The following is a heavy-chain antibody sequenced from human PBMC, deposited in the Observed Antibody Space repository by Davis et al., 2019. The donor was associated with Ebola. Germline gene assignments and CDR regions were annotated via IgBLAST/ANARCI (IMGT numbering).Heavy chain of an antibody. CDR1: GYTFTSYY. J-gene: IGHJ4*02. D-gene: IGHD3-22*01. Sequence: MPGESLKISCKASGYTFTSYYMHWVRQAPGQGLEWMGIINPSGGSTSYAQKFQGRVTMTRDTSTSTVYMELSSLRSEDTAVYYCARRGYYYDSSGYYSDFDYWGQGTLVTVSS. CDR2: INPSGGST. V-gene: IGHV1-46*01. CDR3: ARRGYYYDSSGYYSDFDY.